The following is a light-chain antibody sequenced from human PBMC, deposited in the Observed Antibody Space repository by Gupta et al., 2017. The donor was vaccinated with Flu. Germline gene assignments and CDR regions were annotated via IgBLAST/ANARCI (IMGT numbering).Light chain of an antibody. CDR2: GKT. V-gene: IGLV1-40*03. Sequence: QTVVTQPPSVSGARGQRYTISCTGSSSNIGAGYDVNWYQHLPGTAPTLRSYGKTNRPSAVPERFSFAKSGASSSLAIPTLQDEGEAAYHCQPYATHLSDSVVFGGGTKLTVL. J-gene: IGLJ2*01. CDR1: SSNIGAGYD. CDR3: QPYATHLSDSVV.